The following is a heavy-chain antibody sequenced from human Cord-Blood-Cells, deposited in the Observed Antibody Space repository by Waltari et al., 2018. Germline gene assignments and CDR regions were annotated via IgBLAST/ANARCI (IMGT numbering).Heavy chain of an antibody. CDR3: ARDGVLLLFGELFDY. CDR1: GFTFSSYE. D-gene: IGHD3-10*01. V-gene: IGHV3-48*03. Sequence: EVRLWESGGGLGQPGGSLRLSCAASGFTFSSYEMNWVRQAPGKGVEWVTYLSISVSTIYYASSVKDRVTSSRDNAKNSLYLQMNILRAEDTAVYYCARDGVLLLFGELFDYWGQGTLVTVSS. J-gene: IGHJ4*02. CDR2: LSISVSTI.